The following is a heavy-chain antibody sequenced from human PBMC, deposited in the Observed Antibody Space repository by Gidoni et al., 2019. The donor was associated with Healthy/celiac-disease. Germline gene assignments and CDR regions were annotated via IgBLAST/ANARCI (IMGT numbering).Heavy chain of an antibody. CDR2: IYTSGST. J-gene: IGHJ5*02. D-gene: IGHD2-2*01. CDR1: GGSISTGSYY. Sequence: QVQLQESGPGLVKPSQTLSLTCTVPGGSISTGSYYWSWIRQPAGNGLEWIGRIYTSGSTNYNPSLKSRVTISVDTSKNQFSLKLSSVTAADTAVYYCARDAPYCSSTSCYVLDPWGQGTLVTVSS. CDR3: ARDAPYCSSTSCYVLDP. V-gene: IGHV4-61*02.